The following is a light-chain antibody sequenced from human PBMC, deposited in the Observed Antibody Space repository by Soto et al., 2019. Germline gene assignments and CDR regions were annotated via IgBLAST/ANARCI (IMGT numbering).Light chain of an antibody. Sequence: DIQMTQSPSSLSASIGDRVTITRRASQSISSYLNWYQQKPGEAPKLLIYIASSLQSGVPSRFSGSGSGTDFTLTISSLQPEDFATYYCQQSYSTPYTFGQGTKVDIK. CDR2: IAS. CDR3: QQSYSTPYT. CDR1: QSISSY. V-gene: IGKV1-39*01. J-gene: IGKJ2*01.